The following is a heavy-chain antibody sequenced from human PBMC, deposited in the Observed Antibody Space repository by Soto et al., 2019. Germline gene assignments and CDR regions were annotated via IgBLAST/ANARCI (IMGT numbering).Heavy chain of an antibody. J-gene: IGHJ4*02. CDR2: ISDSSDYT. CDR3: ARDRGRDTDMVMPIYY. D-gene: IGHD5-18*01. V-gene: IGHV3-11*06. CDR1: GFTFSDYY. Sequence: GGSLRLSCAVSGFTFSDYYMSWIRQAPGKGLEWVSYISDSSDYTNYADSVKGRFTISRDNAKNSLFLHMNSLRAEDTAVYYCARDRGRDTDMVMPIYYWGQGTLVAVSS.